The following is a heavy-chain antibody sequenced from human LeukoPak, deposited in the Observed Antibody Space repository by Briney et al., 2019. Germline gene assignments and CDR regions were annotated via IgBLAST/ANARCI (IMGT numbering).Heavy chain of an antibody. D-gene: IGHD5-12*01. V-gene: IGHV3-23*01. CDR1: GFTFSSYG. J-gene: IGHJ4*02. CDR2: ISGSGGST. CDR3: ARKRGYSGYDSGEDY. Sequence: GGSLRLSCAASGFTFSSYGMSWVRQAPGKGLEWVSAISGSGGSTYYADSVKGRFTISRDNSKNTLYLQMNSLRAEDTAVYYCARKRGYSGYDSGEDYWGQGTLVTVSS.